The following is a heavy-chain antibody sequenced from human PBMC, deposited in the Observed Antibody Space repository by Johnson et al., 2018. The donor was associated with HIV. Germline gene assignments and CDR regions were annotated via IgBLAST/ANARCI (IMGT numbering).Heavy chain of an antibody. D-gene: IGHD6-19*01. Sequence: VQLVESGGGLVQPGGSLRLSCAASGFTFSAYAMHWVRQAPGKGLEYVSVISSNGGTTYYADSVKGRFTISRDNSKNTLYLQMGSLRAEDMAVYYCAKDLHDNSGWRGAFYIWGQGTMVTVSS. CDR3: AKDLHDNSGWRGAFYI. V-gene: IGHV3-64*07. CDR1: GFTFSAYA. CDR2: ISSNGGTT. J-gene: IGHJ3*02.